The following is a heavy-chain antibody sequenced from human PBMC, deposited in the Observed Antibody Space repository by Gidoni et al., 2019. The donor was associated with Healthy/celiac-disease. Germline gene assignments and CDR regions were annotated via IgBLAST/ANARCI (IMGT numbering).Heavy chain of an antibody. CDR3: ARARKRTYYYYMDV. CDR1: GFTFSSYD. V-gene: IGHV3-13*05. CDR2: IGTAGDP. J-gene: IGHJ6*03. Sequence: EVQLVESGGGLVQPGGSLRLSCAASGFTFSSYDMHWVRQATGKGLEWVSAIGTAGDPYYPGSVKGRFTITRENAKNSLYLQMNSLRAGDTAVYYCARARKRTYYYYMDVWGKGTTVTVSS.